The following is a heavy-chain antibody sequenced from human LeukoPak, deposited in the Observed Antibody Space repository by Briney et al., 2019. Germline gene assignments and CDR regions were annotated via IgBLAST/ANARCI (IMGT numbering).Heavy chain of an antibody. CDR2: ITPIFGTA. D-gene: IGHD6-19*01. CDR1: GGTFSSYA. J-gene: IGHJ6*03. V-gene: IGHV1-69*06. CDR3: ASYSSGWSPGWGNYYYYMDV. Sequence: SVKVSCKASGGTFSSYAISWVRQAPGQGLEWMGGITPIFGTANYAQKFQGRVTITADKSTSTAYMELSSLRSEDTAVYYCASYSSGWSPGWGNYYYYMDVWGKGTTVTVSS.